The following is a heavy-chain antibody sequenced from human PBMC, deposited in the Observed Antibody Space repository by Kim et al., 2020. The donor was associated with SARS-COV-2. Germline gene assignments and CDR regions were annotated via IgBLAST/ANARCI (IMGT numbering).Heavy chain of an antibody. D-gene: IGHD6-13*01. CDR1: GYTFTGYY. CDR3: ARQQGESSSWYWTTPGY. V-gene: IGHV1-2*02. J-gene: IGHJ4*02. Sequence: ASVKVSCKASGYTFTGYYMHWVRQAPGQGLEWIGWINPNSGGTNYAQKFQGRVTMTRDTSISTAYMELSRLRSDDTAVYYCARQQGESSSWYWTTPGYWGQGTLVTVSS. CDR2: INPNSGGT.